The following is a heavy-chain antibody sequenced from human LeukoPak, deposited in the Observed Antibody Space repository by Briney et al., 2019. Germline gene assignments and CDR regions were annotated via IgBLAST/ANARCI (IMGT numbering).Heavy chain of an antibody. CDR1: GFTVSSNY. CDR3: ARDTGTTYYYGSGSSDGMDV. CDR2: IYSGGST. D-gene: IGHD3-10*01. Sequence: PGGSLRLSCAASGFTVSSNYKSWVRQAPGKGLEWVSVIYSGGSTYYADSVKGRFTISRDNSKNTLYLQMNSLRAEDTAVYYCARDTGTTYYYGSGSSDGMDVWGQGTTVTVSS. J-gene: IGHJ6*02. V-gene: IGHV3-66*01.